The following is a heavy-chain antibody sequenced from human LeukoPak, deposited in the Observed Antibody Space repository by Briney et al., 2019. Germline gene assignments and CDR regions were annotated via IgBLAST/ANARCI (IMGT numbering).Heavy chain of an antibody. V-gene: IGHV3-66*01. Sequence: PGGSLRLSCAASGFTVSSNYMSWVRQAPGKGLEWVSVIYSGGSTYYADPVKGRFTISRDNSKNTLYLQMNSLRAEDTAVYYCARGRDCSSTSCYLFPAMDVWGQGTTVTVSS. CDR2: IYSGGST. CDR3: ARGRDCSSTSCYLFPAMDV. J-gene: IGHJ6*02. D-gene: IGHD2-2*01. CDR1: GFTVSSNY.